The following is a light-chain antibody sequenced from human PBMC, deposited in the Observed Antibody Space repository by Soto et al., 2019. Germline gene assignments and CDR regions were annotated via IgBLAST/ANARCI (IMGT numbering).Light chain of an antibody. J-gene: IGKJ5*01. CDR1: QSVSSIY. CDR2: GAS. CDR3: QQYGSSAIT. Sequence: IVLTQSPGTLSLSPGYRATISCLTSQSVSSIYLAWYQQKPGQAPRLLIYGASSRPTGIPDRFSGSGSGTDFTLTSSRLEPEDFAVYYCQQYGSSAITFGQGTRLEIK. V-gene: IGKV3-20*01.